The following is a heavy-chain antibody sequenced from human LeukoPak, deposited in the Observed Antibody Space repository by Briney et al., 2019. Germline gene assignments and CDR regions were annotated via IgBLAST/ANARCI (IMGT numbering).Heavy chain of an antibody. D-gene: IGHD3-22*01. CDR2: IRYDGSNK. CDR3: ATLPYCYDSSGSYYFDY. V-gene: IGHV3-30*02. Sequence: PGGSLSLSCAASGFTFSSYGMHWVRQAPGKGLEWVAFIRYDGSNKYYADSVKGRFTISRDNSKNTLYLQMNGLGAEDTAVYYCATLPYCYDSSGSYYFDYWGQGTLVTVSS. CDR1: GFTFSSYG. J-gene: IGHJ4*02.